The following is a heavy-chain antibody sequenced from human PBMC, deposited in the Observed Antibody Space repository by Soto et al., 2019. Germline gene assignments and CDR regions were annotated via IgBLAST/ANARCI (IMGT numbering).Heavy chain of an antibody. CDR3: AREYTETVAGPTPYYFDY. J-gene: IGHJ4*02. V-gene: IGHV4-4*07. D-gene: IGHD6-19*01. Sequence: QVQLQESGPGLVKPSETLSLTCSVSGDSISNNYWSWIRQPAGKGLEWIGRIYITGDANYNPSLKRRVTMSVDTSKSQFSLKLSSVTAADTAVYYCAREYTETVAGPTPYYFDYWGQGTLVTVSA. CDR1: GDSISNNY. CDR2: IYITGDA.